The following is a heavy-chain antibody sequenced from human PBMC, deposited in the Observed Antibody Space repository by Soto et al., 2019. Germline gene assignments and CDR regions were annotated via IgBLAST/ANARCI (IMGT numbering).Heavy chain of an antibody. CDR1: GGSISSSSYY. Sequence: SETLSLTCTVSGGSISSSSYYWGWIRQPPGKGLEWIGSIYYSGSTYYNPSLKSRVTISVDTSKNQFSLKLSSVTAADTAVYYCARQQTYYGSIYWGQGTLVNVS. CDR3: ARQQTYYGSIY. V-gene: IGHV4-39*01. CDR2: IYYSGST. D-gene: IGHD3-10*01. J-gene: IGHJ4*02.